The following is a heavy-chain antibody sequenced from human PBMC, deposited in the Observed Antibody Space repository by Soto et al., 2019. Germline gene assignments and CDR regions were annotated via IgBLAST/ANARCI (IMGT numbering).Heavy chain of an antibody. Sequence: GGSLRLSCAASGFSFSDQFMDWVRHIPGKGLEWVGRSRNKANSYTTEYAASVKGRFSISRDDSKNSLFLQMSSLKTEDTAVYYCAGGATGRAPFQHWGQGTLVTVSS. CDR3: AGGATGRAPFQH. V-gene: IGHV3-72*01. CDR1: GFSFSDQF. D-gene: IGHD6-13*01. J-gene: IGHJ1*01. CDR2: SRNKANSYTT.